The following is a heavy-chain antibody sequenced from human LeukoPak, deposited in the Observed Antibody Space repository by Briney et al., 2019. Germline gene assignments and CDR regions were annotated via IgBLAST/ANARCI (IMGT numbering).Heavy chain of an antibody. Sequence: HPGGSLRLSCAASGFTFSSYGMHWVRQAPGKGLEWVAFIRYDGSNKYYADSVKGRFTISRDNSKNTLYLQMNSLRAEDTAVYYCAKEGLRFLEWNLDAFDIWGQGTMVTVSS. CDR3: AKEGLRFLEWNLDAFDI. V-gene: IGHV3-30*02. CDR2: IRYDGSNK. D-gene: IGHD3-3*01. CDR1: GFTFSSYG. J-gene: IGHJ3*02.